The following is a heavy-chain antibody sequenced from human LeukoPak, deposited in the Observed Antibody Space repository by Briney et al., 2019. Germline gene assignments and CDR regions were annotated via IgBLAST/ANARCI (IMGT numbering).Heavy chain of an antibody. V-gene: IGHV3-43*01. Sequence: GGSLRLSCEVSGFKFNDYTMHWVRQAPGEGLEWVFLIFWDGTTTYYADSVKGRFTISRDNNKNSLYLQMDSLRSEDSALYYCAKDFSSAQADYLDSWGQGTLVTVSS. J-gene: IGHJ4*02. CDR3: AKDFSSAQADYLDS. CDR2: IFWDGTTT. CDR1: GFKFNDYT.